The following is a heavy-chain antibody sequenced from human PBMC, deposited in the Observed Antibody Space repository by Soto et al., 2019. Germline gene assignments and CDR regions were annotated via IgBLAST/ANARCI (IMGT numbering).Heavy chain of an antibody. J-gene: IGHJ6*02. V-gene: IGHV3-64D*08. CDR3: VKDLTPNLKYPGMDV. CDR2: IASHGGST. CDR1: GFSFSSYA. D-gene: IGHD1-7*01. Sequence: EVQLVESGGGLVQPGGSLTLSCSASGFSFSSYAIHWVRQAPGKGLEYVAVIASHGGSTYYSDSVKGRFTTSRDNSKNTLYLQMSSLRAEDSAVYYCVKDLTPNLKYPGMDVWGQGTTVTVSS.